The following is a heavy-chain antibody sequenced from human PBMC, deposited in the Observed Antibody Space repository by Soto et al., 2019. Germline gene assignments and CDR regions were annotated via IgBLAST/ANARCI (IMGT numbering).Heavy chain of an antibody. CDR3: AKHRTRWLRFDLGY. V-gene: IGHV3-23*01. CDR2: ITGSAGST. J-gene: IGHJ4*02. Sequence: EVQLLESGGGLVQPGGSLRLSCAASGFTFSSYGMSWVRQAPGKGLEWVSSITGSAGSTYYADSVKGRFTISRDNSKNTLYLQMNSLRAEDTAVYYCAKHRTRWLRFDLGYWGQGTLVTVSS. D-gene: IGHD5-12*01. CDR1: GFTFSSYG.